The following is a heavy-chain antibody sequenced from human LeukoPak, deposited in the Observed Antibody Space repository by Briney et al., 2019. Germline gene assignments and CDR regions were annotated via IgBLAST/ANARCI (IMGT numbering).Heavy chain of an antibody. J-gene: IGHJ4*02. D-gene: IGHD4-23*01. CDR1: GYTFTNYY. CDR2: INPSGNIT. V-gene: IGHV1-46*01. Sequence: GASVKVSCKTSGYTFTNYYMHWMRQAPGQGLEWMGIINPSGNITTYAQKFQGRVTMTRDMSTSTVYMELSSLRSEDTAVYYCARISYDGGFDYWGQGTLVTVSS. CDR3: ARISYDGGFDY.